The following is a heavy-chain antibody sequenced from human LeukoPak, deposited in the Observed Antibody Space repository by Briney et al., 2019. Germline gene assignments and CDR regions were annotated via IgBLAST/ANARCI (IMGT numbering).Heavy chain of an antibody. CDR3: AMAVIGSGWTLDY. D-gene: IGHD6-19*01. Sequence: GGSLRLSCAASGFTFIGYAMSWVRQAPGEGLEWVSTISGSGGSTSYADSVKGRFTISRDNSKNTLYLQVNSLRAEDTAVYYCAMAVIGSGWTLDYWGQGTLATVSS. V-gene: IGHV3-23*01. J-gene: IGHJ4*02. CDR2: ISGSGGST. CDR1: GFTFIGYA.